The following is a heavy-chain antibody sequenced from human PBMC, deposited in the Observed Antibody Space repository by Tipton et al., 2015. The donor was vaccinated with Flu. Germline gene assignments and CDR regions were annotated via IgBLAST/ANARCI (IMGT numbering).Heavy chain of an antibody. CDR1: GYSFTSYW. V-gene: IGHV5-51*01. CDR2: IYPGDSDT. Sequence: QLVQSGAEVKKPGESLKISCKGSGYSFTSYWIGWVRQMPGKGLEWMGIIYPGDSDTRYSPSFQGQVTISADKSISTAYLQWSSLKSSYTAIYYCARRRNYDFWSGYYGKSFYYYGLGVWGQGTTFTVSS. J-gene: IGHJ6*02. D-gene: IGHD3-3*01. CDR3: ARRRNYDFWSGYYGKSFYYYGLGV.